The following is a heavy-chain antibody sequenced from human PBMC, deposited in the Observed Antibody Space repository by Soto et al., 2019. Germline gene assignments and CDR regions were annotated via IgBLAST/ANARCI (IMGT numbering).Heavy chain of an antibody. Sequence: QVQLVQSGAEVKKPGSSVKVSCKASGGTFSSYAISWVRQAPGQGLEWMGGIIPIFGTANYAQKFQGRVTITADESTSTAYMELSSLRSEDTAVYYCARGRDIVVVPAAIGYYYYGMDVWGQGTTVTVSS. V-gene: IGHV1-69*01. CDR3: ARGRDIVVVPAAIGYYYYGMDV. CDR1: GGTFSSYA. D-gene: IGHD2-2*02. CDR2: IIPIFGTA. J-gene: IGHJ6*02.